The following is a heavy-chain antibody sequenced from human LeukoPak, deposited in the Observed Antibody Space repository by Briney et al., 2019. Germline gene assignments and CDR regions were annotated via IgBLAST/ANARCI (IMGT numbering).Heavy chain of an antibody. CDR3: ARDKGIAAAGRFDY. V-gene: IGHV1-69*05. D-gene: IGHD6-13*01. CDR1: GGTFSSYA. J-gene: IGHJ4*02. Sequence: SVKVSCKASGGTFSSYAISWVRQAPGRGLEWMGGIIPIFGTANYAQKFQGRVTITTDESTSTAYMELSSLRSEDTAVYYCARDKGIAAAGRFDYWGQGTLVTVSS. CDR2: IIPIFGTA.